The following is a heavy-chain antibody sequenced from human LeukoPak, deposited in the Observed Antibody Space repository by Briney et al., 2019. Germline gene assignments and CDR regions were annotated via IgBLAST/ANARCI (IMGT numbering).Heavy chain of an antibody. CDR2: ISWNSGHI. V-gene: IGHV3-9*01. CDR1: GFTFDDYA. D-gene: IGHD3-9*01. J-gene: IGHJ4*02. CDR3: AKEELRYFDC. Sequence: GRSLRLSCAASGFTFDDYAMHWVRQAPGKGLEWVSGISWNSGHIDYADSVKGRFTISRDNAKNSLYLQVNSLTPEDTALYYCAKEELRYFDCWGQGTLVTVSS.